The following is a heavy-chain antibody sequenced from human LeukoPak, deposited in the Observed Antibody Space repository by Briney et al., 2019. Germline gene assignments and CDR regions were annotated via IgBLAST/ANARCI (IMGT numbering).Heavy chain of an antibody. V-gene: IGHV3-23*01. CDR3: AKGGGLQSPYYYYYYMDV. CDR2: ISGSGGST. Sequence: GGSLRLSCAASGFTFSSYAMSWVRHAPGKGLEWVSAISGSGGSTYYADSVKGRFTISRDNSKNTLYLQMNSLRAEDTAVYYCAKGGGLQSPYYYYYYMDVWGKGTTVTVSS. D-gene: IGHD3-16*01. J-gene: IGHJ6*03. CDR1: GFTFSSYA.